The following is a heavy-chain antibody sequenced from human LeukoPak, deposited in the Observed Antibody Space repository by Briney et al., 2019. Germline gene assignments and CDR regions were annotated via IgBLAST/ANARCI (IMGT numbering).Heavy chain of an antibody. J-gene: IGHJ4*02. CDR1: SGSISNYY. V-gene: IGHV4-59*01. Sequence: KPSETLSLTCIVSSGSISNYYWSWIRQPPGKGLEWIGYIHYSGSTNYSPSLKSRVTMSVDTSKNQFSLKLSSVTAADTAVYYCARGLSSGWSSPSFDYWGQGTLVTVSS. CDR3: ARGLSSGWSSPSFDY. D-gene: IGHD6-19*01. CDR2: IHYSGST.